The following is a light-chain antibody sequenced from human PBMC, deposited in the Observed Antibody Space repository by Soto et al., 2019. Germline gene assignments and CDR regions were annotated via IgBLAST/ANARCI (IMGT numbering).Light chain of an antibody. Sequence: EIVMTQSPATLSVSPGERATLSCRASQSVNSHLAWYQQKPGQAPRLLIYGASTRATGIPARFSGSGSGTEFTLTISSLHSEDFAVYYCQQYYNWPETFGQGTKVDIK. V-gene: IGKV3-15*01. CDR2: GAS. CDR3: QQYYNWPET. CDR1: QSVNSH. J-gene: IGKJ1*01.